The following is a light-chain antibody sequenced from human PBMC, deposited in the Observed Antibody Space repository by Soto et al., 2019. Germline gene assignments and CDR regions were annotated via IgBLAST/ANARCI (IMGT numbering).Light chain of an antibody. V-gene: IGKV1-33*01. CDR2: DAY. J-gene: IGKJ3*01. CDR3: QKSDHLPL. CDR1: QDIGNS. Sequence: DIQMTQSPPSLSASVGERVTITCQASQDIGNSLNWFQHKPGKAPNLVIYDAYNLEIGVPSRFSGSGSGTDFIFTITSLRPEDIATYYCQKSDHLPLFGPGTKVESK.